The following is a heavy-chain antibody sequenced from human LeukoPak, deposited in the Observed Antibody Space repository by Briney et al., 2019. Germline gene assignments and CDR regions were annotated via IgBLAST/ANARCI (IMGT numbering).Heavy chain of an antibody. J-gene: IGHJ4*02. CDR3: ARDRGPLTVTTSR. CDR1: GYSISSAYY. Sequence: KPSETLSLTCTVSGYSISSAYYWGCIRQPPGKGLEWIGSIYHSGSTYYNPSLKSRVTISVHTSKNQFSLKLSSVTAADTAVYYCARDRGPLTVTTSRWGQGTLVTVSS. V-gene: IGHV4-38-2*02. D-gene: IGHD4-11*01. CDR2: IYHSGST.